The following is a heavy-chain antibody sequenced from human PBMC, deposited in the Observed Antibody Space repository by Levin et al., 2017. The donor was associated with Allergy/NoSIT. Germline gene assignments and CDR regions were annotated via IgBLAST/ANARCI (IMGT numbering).Heavy chain of an antibody. V-gene: IGHV4-38-2*02. J-gene: IGHJ3*02. CDR3: ARALYYYDTSGYYRAFDI. D-gene: IGHD3-22*01. CDR2: IYHTGNT. CDR1: GYSIPSNYY. Sequence: SQTLSLTCTVSGYSIPSNYYWGWIRQPPGKGLEWIGNIYHTGNTYYKPSLKSRVTISVDTSEKQFSLKLTSVTAADTAVYYCARALYYYDTSGYYRAFDIWGQGTMVTVSS.